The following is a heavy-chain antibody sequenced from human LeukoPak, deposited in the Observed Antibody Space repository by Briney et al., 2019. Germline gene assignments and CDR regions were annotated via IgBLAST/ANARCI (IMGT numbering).Heavy chain of an antibody. CDR1: GYTFTDYY. V-gene: IGHV1-69-2*01. CDR2: VDPEDGEI. D-gene: IGHD1-14*01. CDR3: ARGNQDAFDI. J-gene: IGHJ3*02. Sequence: ASVKVSCKASGYTFTDYYMHWVQQAPGKGLEWMGRVDPEDGEIIYAEKFQGRVTITADTSTDTAYMELSSLRSEDTAVYYCARGNQDAFDIWGQGTMVTVSS.